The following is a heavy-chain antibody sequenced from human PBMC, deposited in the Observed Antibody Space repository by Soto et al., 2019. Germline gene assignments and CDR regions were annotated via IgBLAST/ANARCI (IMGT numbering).Heavy chain of an antibody. CDR3: VRSYYDSSEVIDF. D-gene: IGHD3-22*01. CDR1: GYSFTSYW. CDR2: IYPGDSDT. J-gene: IGHJ4*02. V-gene: IGHV5-51*01. Sequence: PGEDLKLSWKCSGYSFTSYWIGWVRQMPGKGLEWMGIIYPGDSDTRYSPSFQGQVTISADKSISTAYLQWSSLKASDTAMYYCVRSYYDSSEVIDFWGQGILVTVSS.